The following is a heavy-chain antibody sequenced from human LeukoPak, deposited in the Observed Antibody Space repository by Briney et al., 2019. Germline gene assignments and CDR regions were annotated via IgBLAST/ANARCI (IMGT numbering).Heavy chain of an antibody. D-gene: IGHD2-2*01. V-gene: IGHV5-51*01. CDR3: VRGYCSTARCSNFDH. CDR1: GYQFTGFW. CDR2: IYPDDSDT. Sequence: GESLNISCKASGYQFTGFWIGWVREKPGKGLEWMGIIYPDDSDTRYSPSFQGSVTISPDTSISTAYLQWSSLKASDTAMYFCVRGYCSTARCSNFDHWGPGTLVTVSS. J-gene: IGHJ4*02.